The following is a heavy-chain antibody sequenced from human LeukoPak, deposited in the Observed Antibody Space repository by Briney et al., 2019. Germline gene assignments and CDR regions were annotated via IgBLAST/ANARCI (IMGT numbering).Heavy chain of an antibody. D-gene: IGHD3-3*01. CDR1: GFNFSTYG. Sequence: GGSLRLSCAASGFNFSTYGMHWVRQAPGKGLEWVAFIRYGGSNIYYADSVKGRFIISRDNSKNTLYLQMNSLRAEDTAVYYCAKDILDFWSGYYMNAFDIWGQGTMVTVSS. CDR2: IRYGGSNI. CDR3: AKDILDFWSGYYMNAFDI. J-gene: IGHJ3*02. V-gene: IGHV3-30*02.